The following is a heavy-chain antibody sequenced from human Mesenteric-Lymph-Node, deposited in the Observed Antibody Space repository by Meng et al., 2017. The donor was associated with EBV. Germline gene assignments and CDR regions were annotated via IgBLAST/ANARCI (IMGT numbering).Heavy chain of an antibody. CDR1: ASSLNTAGVG. CDR3: ARSSGYNYYFDY. V-gene: IGHV2-5*02. CDR2: IYWDDDK. J-gene: IGHJ4*02. D-gene: IGHD3-22*01. Sequence: ITLKDSGPNTLTTKPTQTLTLTCSLSASSLNTAGVGVGWIRQPPGKAPEWPALIYWDDDKRYSPSLESRLTITKDTSKNQVVLTLTNMDPVDTATYYCARSSGYNYYFDYWGQGTLVTVSS.